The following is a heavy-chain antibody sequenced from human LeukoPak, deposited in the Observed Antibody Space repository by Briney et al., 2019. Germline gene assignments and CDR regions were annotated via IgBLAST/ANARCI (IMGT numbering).Heavy chain of an antibody. D-gene: IGHD4/OR15-4a*01. Sequence: SETLSLTCAVYGGSFSGYYWSWIRQPPGKGLEWIGEINHSGSTNYNPSLKSRVTISVDTSNNQFSLKLSSVTAADTAVYYCARGAGALTLDYFDYWGQGTLVTVSS. CDR3: ARGAGALTLDYFDY. CDR1: GGSFSGYY. CDR2: INHSGST. J-gene: IGHJ4*02. V-gene: IGHV4-34*01.